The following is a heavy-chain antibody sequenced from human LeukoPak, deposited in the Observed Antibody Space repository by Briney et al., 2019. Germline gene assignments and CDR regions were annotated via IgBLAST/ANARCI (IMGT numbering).Heavy chain of an antibody. CDR2: ISWNSGSI. V-gene: IGHV3-9*01. D-gene: IGHD4-17*01. CDR1: GFTFDDYA. Sequence: GGSLRLSCAASGFTFDDYAMHWVRQAPGKGLEWVSGISWNSGSIGYADSVKGRFTISRDNAKNSLYLQMNSLRAEDTALYYCAKGAAVTQGVFDYWGQGTLVTVSS. J-gene: IGHJ4*02. CDR3: AKGAAVTQGVFDY.